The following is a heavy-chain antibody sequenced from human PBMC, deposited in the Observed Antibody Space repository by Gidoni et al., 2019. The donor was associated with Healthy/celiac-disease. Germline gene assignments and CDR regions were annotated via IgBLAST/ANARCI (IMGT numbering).Heavy chain of an antibody. J-gene: IGHJ4*02. D-gene: IGHD5-18*01. CDR3: AELNVDTAMVTDY. CDR1: GGSFRGYY. Sequence: QVQLQQWGAGLLKPSATLSLTCAVYGGSFRGYYWSWIRQPPGKGLEWSGEINHSGSTNYNPSLKSLFTISVDTSKNQFSLKLSSVTAADTAVYYCAELNVDTAMVTDYWGQGTLVTVSS. V-gene: IGHV4-34*01. CDR2: INHSGST.